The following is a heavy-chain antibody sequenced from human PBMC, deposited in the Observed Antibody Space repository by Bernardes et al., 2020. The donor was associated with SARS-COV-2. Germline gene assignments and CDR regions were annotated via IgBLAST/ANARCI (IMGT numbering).Heavy chain of an antibody. V-gene: IGHV3-48*01. CDR1: GFTFSGFS. CDR3: ATDRNWAFEY. CDR2: ISRGSSTR. J-gene: IGHJ4*02. D-gene: IGHD7-27*01. Sequence: GGSLRLSCAASGFTFSGFSMNWVRQTPGKGLEWVSVISRGSSTRAYADSVKGRFTISRDNAKNSLYLDMNSLGGEDTAVYYCATDRNWAFEYWGQGTRVTVSS.